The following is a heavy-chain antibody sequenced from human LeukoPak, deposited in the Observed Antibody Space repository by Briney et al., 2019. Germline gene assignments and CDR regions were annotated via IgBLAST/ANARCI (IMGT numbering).Heavy chain of an antibody. D-gene: IGHD3-22*01. CDR1: GFTFSSYG. CDR3: AKERYYYDSSGRGVFDP. CDR2: ISYDGSNK. V-gene: IGHV3-30*18. J-gene: IGHJ5*02. Sequence: PGGSLRLSCAASGFTFSSYGMHWVRQAPGKGLEWVAVISYDGSNKYYVDSVKGRFTISRDNSKNTLYLQMNSLRAEDTAVYYCAKERYYYDSSGRGVFDPWGQGTLVTVSS.